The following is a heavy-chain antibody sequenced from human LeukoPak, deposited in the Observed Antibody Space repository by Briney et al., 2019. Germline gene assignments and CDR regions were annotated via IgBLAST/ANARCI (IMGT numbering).Heavy chain of an antibody. CDR3: ARDGRGGYCSGGSCYRGFDY. V-gene: IGHV3-30*04. D-gene: IGHD2-15*01. J-gene: IGHJ4*02. CDR2: ISYDGSNK. CDR1: GFTFGDYA. Sequence: PGGSLRLSCTASGFTFGDYAMSWVRQAPGKGLEWVAVISYDGSNKYYADSVKGRFTISRDNSKNTLYLQMNSLRAEDTAVYYCARDGRGGYCSGGSCYRGFDYWGQGTLVTVSS.